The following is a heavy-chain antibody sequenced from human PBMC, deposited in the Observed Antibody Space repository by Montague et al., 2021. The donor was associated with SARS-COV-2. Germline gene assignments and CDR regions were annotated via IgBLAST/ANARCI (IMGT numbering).Heavy chain of an antibody. V-gene: IGHV4-39*01. CDR3: ARLHCSSTSCYYLFFAETSHFDY. Sequence: ESLSLTCTVSGGSISSSSYAWGWIRQPPGKGPEWIGSIYYSGSTYYNPSLKSRVTISVDTSKNQFSLKLSSVTAADTAVYYCARLHCSSTSCYYLFFAETSHFDYWGQGTLVTVSS. CDR1: GGSISSSSYA. CDR2: IYYSGST. D-gene: IGHD2-2*01. J-gene: IGHJ4*02.